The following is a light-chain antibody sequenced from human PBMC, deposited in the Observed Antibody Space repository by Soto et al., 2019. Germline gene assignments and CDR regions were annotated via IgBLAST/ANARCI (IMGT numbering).Light chain of an antibody. CDR2: DAS. Sequence: EIVLTQSPATLSLSPGERATLSCRASQSVSSYLAWYQQKPGQAPRLLIYDASNRATGIPARFSGSGSGTDFTPTISSLEPEDSAVYYCQQRSNWPPTFGQGTKLEIK. CDR3: QQRSNWPPT. J-gene: IGKJ2*01. V-gene: IGKV3-11*01. CDR1: QSVSSY.